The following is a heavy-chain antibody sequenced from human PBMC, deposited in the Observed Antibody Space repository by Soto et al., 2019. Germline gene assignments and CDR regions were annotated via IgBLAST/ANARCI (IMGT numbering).Heavy chain of an antibody. D-gene: IGHD2-15*01. J-gene: IGHJ6*02. Sequence: SETLSLTCAVYGGSFSGYYWSWIRQPPGKGLEWIGEINHSGSTNYNPSLKGRVTISVDTSKNQFSLKLSSVTAADTAVYYCAGGGRDRDHPARWYYYYGMDVWGQGTTVTVSS. CDR3: AGGGRDRDHPARWYYYYGMDV. CDR2: INHSGST. V-gene: IGHV4-34*01. CDR1: GGSFSGYY.